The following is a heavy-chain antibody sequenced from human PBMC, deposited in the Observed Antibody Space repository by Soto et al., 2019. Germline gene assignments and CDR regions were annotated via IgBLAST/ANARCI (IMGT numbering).Heavy chain of an antibody. CDR2: INPSGGST. Sequence: GASVKVSCKASGYTFSSYDMHWVRQAPGQGLKWLGIINPSGGSTSYAQNFQGRVTMTRDTSTSTVYMELSSLRSEDSAMYYCASALAVSCYFKYWGQGTLVTVSS. CDR3: ASALAVSCYFKY. CDR1: GYTFSSYD. D-gene: IGHD2-15*01. J-gene: IGHJ4*02. V-gene: IGHV1-46*01.